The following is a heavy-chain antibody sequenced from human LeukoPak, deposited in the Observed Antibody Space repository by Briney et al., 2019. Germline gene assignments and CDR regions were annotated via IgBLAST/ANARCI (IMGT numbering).Heavy chain of an antibody. V-gene: IGHV3-21*01. CDR2: VSRSSSNI. Sequence: GGSLRLSCAASGFTFSSYAMTWVRQAPGKGLEWVSSVSRSSSNIYYADSVKGRFTISRDNAKNSLYLQMNSLRAEDTAVYYCARDRLGYFAQTSIDYWGQGTLVTVSS. CDR1: GFTFSSYA. J-gene: IGHJ4*02. CDR3: ARDRLGYFAQTSIDY. D-gene: IGHD3-9*01.